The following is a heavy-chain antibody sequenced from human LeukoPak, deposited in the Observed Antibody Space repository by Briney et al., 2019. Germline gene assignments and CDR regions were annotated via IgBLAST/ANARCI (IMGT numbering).Heavy chain of an antibody. V-gene: IGHV4-61*02. J-gene: IGHJ4*02. CDR1: GGSLSSGSYY. D-gene: IGHD4-17*01. CDR3: ARDRAWYGESDY. Sequence: SETLSLTCTVAGGSLSSGSYYWSWIRQPAGKGLEWIGRIYTSGSTNYNPSLKSRVTISVDTSKNQFSLKLSSVTAADTAVYYCARDRAWYGESDYWGQGTLVTVSS. CDR2: IYTSGST.